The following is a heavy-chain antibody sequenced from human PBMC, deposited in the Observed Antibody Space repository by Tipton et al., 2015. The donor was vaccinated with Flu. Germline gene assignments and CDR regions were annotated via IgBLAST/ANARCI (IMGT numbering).Heavy chain of an antibody. CDR3: ARERFDTSGYYIDH. D-gene: IGHD3-22*01. CDR2: IWYDGSNK. J-gene: IGHJ4*02. CDR1: GFSFSSYG. V-gene: IGHV3-33*01. Sequence: SGFSFSSYGMHWVRQAPGRGLEWVGVIWYDGSNKYYADSVKGRFTISRDNSRNTLSLEMNSLRAEDTAVYYCARERFDTSGYYIDHWGQGALVTASS.